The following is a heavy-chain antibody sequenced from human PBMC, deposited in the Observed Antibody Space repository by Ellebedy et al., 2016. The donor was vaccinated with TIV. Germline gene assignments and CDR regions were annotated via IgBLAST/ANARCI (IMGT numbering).Heavy chain of an antibody. CDR1: GFTFSRYG. Sequence: PGGSLRLSCAASGFTFSRYGMHWVRQAPGKGLEWLTFTWYDGGNNYYADSAKGRFAISRDNPKNTLYLQLNRLRAEDTAVYYCARDRSPVAGGSGSPSGMDVWGRGTTVTVSS. J-gene: IGHJ6*02. CDR2: TWYDGGNN. D-gene: IGHD3-10*01. CDR3: ARDRSPVAGGSGSPSGMDV. V-gene: IGHV3-33*01.